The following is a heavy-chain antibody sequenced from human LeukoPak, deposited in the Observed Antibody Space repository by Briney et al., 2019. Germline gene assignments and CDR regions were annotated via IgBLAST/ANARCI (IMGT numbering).Heavy chain of an antibody. CDR3: ARLSVQPR. V-gene: IGHV4-34*01. D-gene: IGHD3-10*02. CDR1: GGSFSGYY. Sequence: SETLSLTCAVYGGSFSGYYWSWIRQPPGKGLEWIGEINHSGSTNYNPSLKSRVTISVDTSKNQFSLKLSSVTAADTAVYYCARLSVQPRWGQGTLVTVSS. CDR2: INHSGST. J-gene: IGHJ4*02.